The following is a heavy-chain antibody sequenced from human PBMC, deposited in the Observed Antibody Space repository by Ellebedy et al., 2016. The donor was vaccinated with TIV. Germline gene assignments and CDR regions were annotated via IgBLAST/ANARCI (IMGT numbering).Heavy chain of an antibody. V-gene: IGHV1-2*02. Sequence: ASVKVSCXASGYTFTGYYMHWVRQAPGQGLEWMGWINPNSGGTNYAQKFQGRVTMTRDTSISTAYMELSRLRSDDTAVYYCARVRGAAALRHNWFDPWGQGTLVTVSS. CDR3: ARVRGAAALRHNWFDP. J-gene: IGHJ5*02. D-gene: IGHD6-13*01. CDR1: GYTFTGYY. CDR2: INPNSGGT.